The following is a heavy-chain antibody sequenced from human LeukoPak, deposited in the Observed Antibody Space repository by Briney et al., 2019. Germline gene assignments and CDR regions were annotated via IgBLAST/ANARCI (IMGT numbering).Heavy chain of an antibody. Sequence: GGSLRLSCAASGFTFSSYGMHWVRQAPAKVLEWVAVIWYDGSKNYYADSVKGRFTISRDKSKNTVYLQMNSLRAEDTAVYYCARDNDINSRYSQCDYWGEGTLVTVSS. CDR1: GFTFSSYG. V-gene: IGHV3-33*01. D-gene: IGHD2/OR15-2a*01. CDR3: ARDNDINSRYSQCDY. J-gene: IGHJ4*02. CDR2: IWYDGSKN.